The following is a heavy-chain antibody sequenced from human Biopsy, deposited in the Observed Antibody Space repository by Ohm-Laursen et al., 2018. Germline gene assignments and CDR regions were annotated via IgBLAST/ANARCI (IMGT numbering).Heavy chain of an antibody. V-gene: IGHV4-59*07. CDR1: GCSINSDY. CDR2: IYYSGNT. CDR3: ARATNSTGWPYYYFYGMDV. D-gene: IGHD2/OR15-2a*01. J-gene: IGHJ6*02. Sequence: SDTLSLTCTVSGCSINSDYWSWIRQTPGKGLEWIVYIYYSGNTNYNPSLKSRVTISVDTSKNLFSLRLNSVTAADTAVYYCARATNSTGWPYYYFYGMDVWGQGTTVTVSS.